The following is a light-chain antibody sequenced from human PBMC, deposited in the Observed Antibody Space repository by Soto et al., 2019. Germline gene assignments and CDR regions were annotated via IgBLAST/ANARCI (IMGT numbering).Light chain of an antibody. CDR1: SSDVGTYNY. CDR2: DVN. V-gene: IGLV2-11*01. CDR3: CSYAGSYTLV. Sequence: QSALTQPHSVSGSPGQSVTISCTGTSSDVGTYNYVSWYQQHPGKAPKLMIYDVNYRPSGVTDRFSGSKSGNTASLTISGLQAEDEADYYCCSYAGSYTLVFGGGTKLTVL. J-gene: IGLJ2*01.